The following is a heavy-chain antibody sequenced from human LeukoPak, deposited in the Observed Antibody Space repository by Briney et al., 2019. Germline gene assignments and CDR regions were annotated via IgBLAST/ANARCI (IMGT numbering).Heavy chain of an antibody. D-gene: IGHD4-17*01. CDR1: GGSISSYY. Sequence: PSETLSLTCTVSGGSISSYYWSWIRQPPGKGLEGIGYLYYSGSTNYNPSLESRVTISVDTSKNQFSLKLSSVTAADTAVYYCARGYGDYVVYAFDIWGQGTMVTVSS. J-gene: IGHJ3*02. CDR2: LYYSGST. V-gene: IGHV4-59*01. CDR3: ARGYGDYVVYAFDI.